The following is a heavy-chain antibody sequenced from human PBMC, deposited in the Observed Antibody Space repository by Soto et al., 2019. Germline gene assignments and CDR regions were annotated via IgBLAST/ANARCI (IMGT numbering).Heavy chain of an antibody. D-gene: IGHD5-18*01. CDR3: ARDIQLWYRGGNRQRPMGVFDY. CDR2: INPSGGST. V-gene: IGHV1-46*01. Sequence: ASVKVSCKASGYTFTSYYMHWVRQAPGQGLEWMGIINPSGGSTSYAQKFQGRVTMTRDTSASTAYMELSSLRSEDTAVYYCARDIQLWYRGGNRQRPMGVFDYGGQGTLVTVSS. J-gene: IGHJ4*02. CDR1: GYTFTSYY.